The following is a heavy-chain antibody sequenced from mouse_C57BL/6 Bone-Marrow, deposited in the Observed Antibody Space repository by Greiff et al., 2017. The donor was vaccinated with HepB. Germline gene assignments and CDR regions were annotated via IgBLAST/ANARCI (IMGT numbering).Heavy chain of an antibody. CDR1: GYAFSSSW. D-gene: IGHD2-4*01. Sequence: VQLQQSGPELVKPGASVKISCKASGYAFSSSWMNWVKQRPGKGLEWIGRIYPGDGDTNYNGKFKGKATLTADKSSSTAYMQLSSLTSEDSAVYFCARRGIYYDYEDFDYWGQGTTLTVSS. V-gene: IGHV1-82*01. CDR3: ARRGIYYDYEDFDY. CDR2: IYPGDGDT. J-gene: IGHJ2*01.